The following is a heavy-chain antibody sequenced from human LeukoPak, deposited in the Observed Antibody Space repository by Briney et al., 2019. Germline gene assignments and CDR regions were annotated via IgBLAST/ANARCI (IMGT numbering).Heavy chain of an antibody. CDR3: ARGQLRLGEYYYDYYMDV. Sequence: ASVKVSCKASGYTFTGYYMHWVRQAPGQGLEWMGWMNPNSGNTGYAQKFQGRVTMTGNTSISTAYMELSSLRSEDTAVYYCARGQLRLGEYYYDYYMDVWGKGTTVTISS. J-gene: IGHJ6*03. CDR2: MNPNSGNT. D-gene: IGHD3-16*01. V-gene: IGHV1-8*02. CDR1: GYTFTGYY.